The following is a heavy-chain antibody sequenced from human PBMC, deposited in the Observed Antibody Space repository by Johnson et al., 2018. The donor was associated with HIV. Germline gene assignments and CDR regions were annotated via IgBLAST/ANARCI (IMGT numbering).Heavy chain of an antibody. CDR3: AKDEEGYSSAWSAGTAFDI. J-gene: IGHJ3*02. CDR2: IKQDGSEK. CDR1: GFTFSNAW. Sequence: VQLVESGGGLVKSGGSLRLSCAASGFTFSNAWMSWVRQAPGKGLEWVANIKQDGSEKYYVDSVKGRFTISTDNAKNTLYLQMNSLKADDTAIYYCAKDEEGYSSAWSAGTAFDIWGQGTMVTVSS. V-gene: IGHV3-7*01. D-gene: IGHD6-13*01.